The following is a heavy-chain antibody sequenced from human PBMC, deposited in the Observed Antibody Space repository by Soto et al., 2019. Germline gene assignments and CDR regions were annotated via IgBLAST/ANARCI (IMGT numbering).Heavy chain of an antibody. CDR2: IYYSGST. V-gene: IGHV4-31*03. CDR3: ARDGCSGGSCYMDV. CDR1: GGSISSGGYY. D-gene: IGHD2-15*01. J-gene: IGHJ6*02. Sequence: PSETLSLTCTVSGGSISSGGYYWSWIRQHPGKGLEWIGYIYYSGSTYYNPSLKSRVTISVDTSKNQFSLKLSSVTAADTAVYYCARDGCSGGSCYMDVWGQGTTVTSP.